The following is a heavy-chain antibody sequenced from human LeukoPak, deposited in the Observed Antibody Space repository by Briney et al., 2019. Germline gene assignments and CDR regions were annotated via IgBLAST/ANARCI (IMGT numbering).Heavy chain of an antibody. CDR3: ARHHESRYCSSTSCPTGWFDP. J-gene: IGHJ5*02. V-gene: IGHV1-8*01. CDR1: RYTFTSYD. D-gene: IGHD2-2*01. CDR2: MNPNSGKT. Sequence: SSVNVSCKASRYTFTSYDINWVRQAAAHGLEGMGWMNPNSGKTGYAQKFQGRVTMTRNTSISTAYMELSSLRSEDTAVYYCARHHESRYCSSTSCPTGWFDPWGQGTLVTVSS.